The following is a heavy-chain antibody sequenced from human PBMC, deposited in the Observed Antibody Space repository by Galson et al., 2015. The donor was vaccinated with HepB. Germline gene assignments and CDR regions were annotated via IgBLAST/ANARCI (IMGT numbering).Heavy chain of an antibody. CDR3: AREGKRYSGYDSFDY. CDR2: ISSSSSYI. V-gene: IGHV3-21*01. CDR1: GFTFSSYS. Sequence: SLRLSCAASGFTFSSYSMNWVRQAPGKGLEWVSSISSSSSYIYYADSVKGRFTISRDNAKNSLYLQMNSLRAEDTPVYYCAREGKRYSGYDSFDYWGQGTLVTVSS. D-gene: IGHD5-12*01. J-gene: IGHJ4*02.